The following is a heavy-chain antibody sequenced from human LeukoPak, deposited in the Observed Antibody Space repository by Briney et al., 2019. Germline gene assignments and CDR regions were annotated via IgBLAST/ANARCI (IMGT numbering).Heavy chain of an antibody. CDR2: INTNTGNP. J-gene: IGHJ4*02. D-gene: IGHD6-19*01. V-gene: IGHV7-4-1*02. CDR3: ARVXXGEQWLDLDY. CDR1: GYTFTSYA. Sequence: AXVKVSCXASGYTFTSYAMNWVRQAPGQGLEWMGWINTNTGNPTYAQGFTGRFVFSLDTSFSTAYLQISSLKAEDTAVDYCARVXXGEQWLDLDYWGQGTLVTVSS.